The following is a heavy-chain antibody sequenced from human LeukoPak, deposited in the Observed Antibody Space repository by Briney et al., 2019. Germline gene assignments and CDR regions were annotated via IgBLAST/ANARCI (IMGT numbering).Heavy chain of an antibody. Sequence: ASVKVSCKTSGYTFSSYYMHWVRQAPGQGLEWMGIINPVGGSTSYAQKFQGRVTMTRDTSTSTVYMELSSLRSEDTAVYYCAKVGGYCSGGSCYIWFDPWGQGTLVTVSS. J-gene: IGHJ5*02. V-gene: IGHV1-46*01. CDR2: INPVGGST. CDR3: AKVGGYCSGGSCYIWFDP. D-gene: IGHD2-15*01. CDR1: GYTFSSYY.